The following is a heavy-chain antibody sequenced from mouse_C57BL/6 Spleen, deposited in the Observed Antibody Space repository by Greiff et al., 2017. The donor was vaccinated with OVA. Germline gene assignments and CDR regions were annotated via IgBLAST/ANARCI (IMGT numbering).Heavy chain of an antibody. CDR1: DTTFTDSN. Sequence: EVQLQESGPELVKPGASGRSSSKPSDTTFTDSNMARRKQSHGKSLEWIGYLNPNKGGTSYNQKFKGKATLTVNKSSSTAYMELRSLTSEDSAVYYCARRVFDYWGQGTTLTVSS. J-gene: IGHJ2*01. CDR3: ARRVFDY. CDR2: LNPNKGGT. V-gene: IGHV1-22*01.